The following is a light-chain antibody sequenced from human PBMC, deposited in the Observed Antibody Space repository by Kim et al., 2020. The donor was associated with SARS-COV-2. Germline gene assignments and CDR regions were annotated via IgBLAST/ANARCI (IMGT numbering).Light chain of an antibody. CDR2: RHS. CDR3: ADWNDSHWV. J-gene: IGLJ3*02. CDR1: SSNIGRNA. Sequence: QSVLTQPPSVSETPGQRVTISCSGGSSNIGRNAVYWYQQFPGTAPKLIIYRHSQRPSGVPDRFFGSKSGTSASLAISGLRSEDEGDYYCADWNDSHWVFGGGTKVTVL. V-gene: IGLV1-47*01.